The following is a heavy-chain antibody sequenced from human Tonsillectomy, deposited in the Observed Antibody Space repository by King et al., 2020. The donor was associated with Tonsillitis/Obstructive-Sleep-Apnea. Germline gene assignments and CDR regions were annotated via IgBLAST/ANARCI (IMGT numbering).Heavy chain of an antibody. CDR1: GFTFRSYA. Sequence: VQLVESGGGVVQPGRSLRLSCAASGFTFRSYAMHWVRQAPGKGLEWVAVISYDGSNKYYADSVKGRFTISRDNSKNTLYLQMNSLRAEDTAVYYCARDRPIVVIPAAIKGGFDCWGQGTLVTVSS. J-gene: IGHJ4*02. CDR3: ARDRPIVVIPAAIKGGFDC. D-gene: IGHD2-2*02. CDR2: ISYDGSNK. V-gene: IGHV3-30*04.